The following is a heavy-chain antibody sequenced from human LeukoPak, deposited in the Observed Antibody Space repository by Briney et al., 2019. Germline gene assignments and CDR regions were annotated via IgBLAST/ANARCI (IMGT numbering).Heavy chain of an antibody. Sequence: PGGSLRLSCAASGFTFSNYWMHWVRQAPGKGLVWVSRINSDGINTSYADSVKGRFTISRDNAKNSLYLQMNSLRAEDMALYYCAKDKGRYYYYYMDVWGKGTTVTVSS. J-gene: IGHJ6*03. CDR1: GFTFSNYW. CDR2: INSDGINT. CDR3: AKDKGRYYYYYMDV. V-gene: IGHV3-74*01.